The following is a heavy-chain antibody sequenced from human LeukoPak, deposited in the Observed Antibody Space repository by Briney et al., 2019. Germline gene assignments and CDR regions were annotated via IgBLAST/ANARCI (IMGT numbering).Heavy chain of an antibody. D-gene: IGHD3-9*01. CDR1: GFTFSDYY. Sequence: GGSLRLSCAASGFTFSDYYMSWIRQAPGKGLEWVSYISSSGSTIYYADSVKGRFTISRDNAKNSLYLQMNSLRAEDTAVYYCATFPHDILTGYYYYYGMDVWGQGTTVTVSS. V-gene: IGHV3-11*01. J-gene: IGHJ6*02. CDR3: ATFPHDILTGYYYYYGMDV. CDR2: ISSSGSTI.